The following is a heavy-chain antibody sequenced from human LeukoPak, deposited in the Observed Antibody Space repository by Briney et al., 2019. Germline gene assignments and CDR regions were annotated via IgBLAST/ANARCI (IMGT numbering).Heavy chain of an antibody. D-gene: IGHD3-10*01. CDR3: AKMRGSGTYNNLFDY. CDR1: AFTFSSYA. Sequence: GGSLRLSCAASAFTFSSYAVSWVRQAPGKGLEWASVISGSADVTYYADSVKGRFTISRDNSQNTVYLQMNSLRAEDTAVYYCAKMRGSGTYNNLFDYWGQGTLVTVSS. V-gene: IGHV3-23*01. J-gene: IGHJ4*02. CDR2: ISGSADVT.